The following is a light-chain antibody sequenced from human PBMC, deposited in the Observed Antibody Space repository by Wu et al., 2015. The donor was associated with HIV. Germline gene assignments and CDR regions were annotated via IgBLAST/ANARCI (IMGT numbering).Light chain of an antibody. J-gene: IGKJ2*03. V-gene: IGKV3-15*01. Sequence: EVVMTQSPATLSVSPGERATLSCRTSQSVSNSLAWYQHKPGQGPRLLIYGSFTRASGTPARFSGSGSGTEFTLTISRLEPEDFAVYYCQQHESSPNSFGQGTKVEIK. CDR1: QSVSNS. CDR3: QQHESSPNS. CDR2: GSF.